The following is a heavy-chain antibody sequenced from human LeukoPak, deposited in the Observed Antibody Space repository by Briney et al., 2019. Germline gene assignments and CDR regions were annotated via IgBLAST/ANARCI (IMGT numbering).Heavy chain of an antibody. V-gene: IGHV3-30*03. J-gene: IGHJ4*02. CDR3: ASVNPTSSGFYAY. D-gene: IGHD3-22*01. CDR2: ISYDGSNK. Sequence: GRSLRLSCAASGFTLNSYGMHWVRQAPGKGLEWVAVISYDGSNKYYADSVKGRFTISRDNSKNTLYLQMNSLRAEDTAVYYCASVNPTSSGFYAYWGQGTLVTVSS. CDR1: GFTLNSYG.